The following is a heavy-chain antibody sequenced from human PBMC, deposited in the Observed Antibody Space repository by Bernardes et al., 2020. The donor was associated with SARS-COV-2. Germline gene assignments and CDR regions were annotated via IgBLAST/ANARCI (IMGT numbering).Heavy chain of an antibody. Sequence: GGSLRLSCAASRFTFSSYTMHWVRQTPGKGLEWVAVISYDGSDKYYADSVKGRFTISRDNSRNTLYLQMNSLRAEDTALYFCARDALWFGELPFDYWGQGTLVTVPS. CDR1: RFTFSSYT. J-gene: IGHJ4*02. D-gene: IGHD3-10*01. CDR3: ARDALWFGELPFDY. CDR2: ISYDGSDK. V-gene: IGHV3-30-3*01.